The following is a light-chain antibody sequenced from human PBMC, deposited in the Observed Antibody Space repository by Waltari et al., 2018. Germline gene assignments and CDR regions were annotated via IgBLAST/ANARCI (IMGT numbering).Light chain of an antibody. J-gene: IGKJ3*01. CDR2: GTS. CDR1: QDIGNR. CDR3: QQGKSFPIT. Sequence: DIQMTQSPYPVSASVGDRVTITSRASQDIGNRLAWYQQKPGKAPNLLIYGTSSLQTGVPSRFSGSGSGTEFTLTISSLQPEDFGTYYCQQGKSFPITFGPGTKVEIK. V-gene: IGKV1-12*01.